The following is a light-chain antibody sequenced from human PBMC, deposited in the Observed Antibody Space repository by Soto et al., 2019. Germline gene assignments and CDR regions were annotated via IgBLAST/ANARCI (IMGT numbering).Light chain of an antibody. CDR3: QEYNTWPWT. J-gene: IGKJ1*01. CDR1: QSGNNN. Sequence: ETLMTQSPATLSVSPGERATLSCRASQSGNNNLAWYQQKLGQAPRVLIYGASTRATGIPARFTGRGSGTEFILTITSLQSEDYAVYYCQEYNTWPWTFGQGTKVEFK. CDR2: GAS. V-gene: IGKV3-15*01.